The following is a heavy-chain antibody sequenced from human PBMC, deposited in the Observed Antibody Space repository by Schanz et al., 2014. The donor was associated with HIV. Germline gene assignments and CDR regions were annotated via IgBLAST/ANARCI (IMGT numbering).Heavy chain of an antibody. CDR1: GYTFTSYG. CDR2: ISTYNGNT. Sequence: QVQLLQSGPEVKRPGASVKVSCKASGYTFTSYGITWVRQAPGQGLEWMGWISTYNGNTIYAQKFQGRVTMTTDTSTSTAYMELRSLRSDDTAVYYCARVNKDIGGYYFDYWGQGTLVTVSS. D-gene: IGHD2-15*01. J-gene: IGHJ4*02. CDR3: ARVNKDIGGYYFDY. V-gene: IGHV1-18*01.